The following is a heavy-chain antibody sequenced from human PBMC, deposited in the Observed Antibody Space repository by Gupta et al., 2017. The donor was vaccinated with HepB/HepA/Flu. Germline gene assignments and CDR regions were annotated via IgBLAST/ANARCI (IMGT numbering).Heavy chain of an antibody. CDR2: ISSSGSTI. Sequence: QVQLVESGGGLVKPGGSLRLSCAASEFTFSDYYMSWIRQAPGKGLAWGSDISSSGSTIYYADSVKGRFTISRDNAKNSLYRQMNSLGAEETAVYYGAREGQRVAAAGSSLSGMDVWGQGTTVTVSS. CDR1: EFTFSDYY. V-gene: IGHV3-11*01. J-gene: IGHJ6*02. CDR3: AREGQRVAAAGSSLSGMDV. D-gene: IGHD6-13*01.